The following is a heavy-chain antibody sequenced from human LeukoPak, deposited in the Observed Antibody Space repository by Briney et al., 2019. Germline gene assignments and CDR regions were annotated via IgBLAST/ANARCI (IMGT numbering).Heavy chain of an antibody. CDR1: GFTFSNDW. CDR2: INTDGSTT. CDR3: ARGRGGSYHY. Sequence: GGSLRLSRAASGFTFSNDWMHWVRQAPGKGLVWVSRINTDGSTTTYADSVKGRFTISRDNAKNTLYLQMNSLRVADTAVYYCARGRGGSYHYWGQGTLVTVSS. V-gene: IGHV3-74*01. D-gene: IGHD1-26*01. J-gene: IGHJ4*02.